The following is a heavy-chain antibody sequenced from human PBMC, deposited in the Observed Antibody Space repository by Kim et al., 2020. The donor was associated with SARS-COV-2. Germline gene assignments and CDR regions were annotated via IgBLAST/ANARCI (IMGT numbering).Heavy chain of an antibody. V-gene: IGHV4-39*01. CDR2: IYYGGST. Sequence: SETLSLTCTVSGGPLARSGDHWGLGWIRQPPEKGLEWIANIYYGGSTYFNPSLKSRATMSVDTSGKQFSLRLSSVTAADMGVYFCARIYPSQFYLDVWG. J-gene: IGHJ6*03. CDR3: ARIYPSQFYLDV. CDR1: GGPLARSGDH.